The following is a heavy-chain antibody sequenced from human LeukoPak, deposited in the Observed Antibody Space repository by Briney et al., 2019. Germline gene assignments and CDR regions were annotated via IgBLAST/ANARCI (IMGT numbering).Heavy chain of an antibody. D-gene: IGHD3-10*01. V-gene: IGHV3-30*18. Sequence: GRSLRLSCAASGFTFSNYGMHWVRQAPGKGLEWVAIISYDGKDKYYADSVKGRFTISRDNSRNTLHLQMSSLRVEDTAVYYCVKDSSSGSYFDYWGQGTLVTVSS. J-gene: IGHJ4*02. CDR2: ISYDGKDK. CDR1: GFTFSNYG. CDR3: VKDSSSGSYFDY.